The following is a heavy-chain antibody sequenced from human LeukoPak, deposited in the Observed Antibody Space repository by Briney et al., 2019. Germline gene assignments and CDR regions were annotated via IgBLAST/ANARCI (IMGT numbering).Heavy chain of an antibody. Sequence: GASVKVSCKASGYTFTGYYMHWVRQAPGRGLEWMGWINPNSGGTNYAQKFQGRVTMTRDTSISTAYMELSRLRSDDTAVYYCARDRVEIQLWLNYWGQGTLVTVSS. V-gene: IGHV1-2*02. CDR2: INPNSGGT. D-gene: IGHD5-18*01. J-gene: IGHJ4*02. CDR1: GYTFTGYY. CDR3: ARDRVEIQLWLNY.